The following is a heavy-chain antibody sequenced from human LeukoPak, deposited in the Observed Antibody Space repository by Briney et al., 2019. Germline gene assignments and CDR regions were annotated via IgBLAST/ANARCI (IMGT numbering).Heavy chain of an antibody. Sequence: ASVKVSCKASGYTFTGYYMHWVRQAPGQGLEWMGWINPNSGGTNYAQKFQGRVTMTRDTSISTAYMELSRLRSDDTAVYYCARGPRMNYYDSSGYRPYYFDYWGRGTLVTVSS. J-gene: IGHJ4*02. V-gene: IGHV1-2*02. CDR3: ARGPRMNYYDSSGYRPYYFDY. CDR1: GYTFTGYY. D-gene: IGHD3-22*01. CDR2: INPNSGGT.